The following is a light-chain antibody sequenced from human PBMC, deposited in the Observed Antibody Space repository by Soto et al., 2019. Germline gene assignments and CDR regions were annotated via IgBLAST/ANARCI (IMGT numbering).Light chain of an antibody. Sequence: DIQLTQSPSTLSASVGDRVTITCRASQRISNWLAWYQQKPGKAPKVLIYKASTLESGVPSRLSGSGSGTEFTLTISSXQPEDVATYYCQHYNISSWTFGQGTKVDIK. J-gene: IGKJ1*01. V-gene: IGKV1-5*03. CDR3: QHYNISSWT. CDR2: KAS. CDR1: QRISNW.